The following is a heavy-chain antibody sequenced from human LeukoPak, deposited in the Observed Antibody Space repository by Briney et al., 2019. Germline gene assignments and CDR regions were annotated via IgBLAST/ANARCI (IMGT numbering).Heavy chain of an antibody. D-gene: IGHD5-24*01. CDR2: IYYSGST. V-gene: IGHV4-59*08. Sequence: SETLSLTCTVSGASISSHYWTWIRQPPRKGLQWIGHIYYSGSTNYNPSLKSRVTISVDMSKNQFSLKLSSVTAADTAVYYCACRDGTEWGQGTLVTVSS. CDR1: GASISSHY. J-gene: IGHJ4*02. CDR3: ACRDGTE.